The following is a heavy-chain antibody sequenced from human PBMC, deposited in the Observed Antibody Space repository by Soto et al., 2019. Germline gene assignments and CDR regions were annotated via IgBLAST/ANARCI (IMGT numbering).Heavy chain of an antibody. V-gene: IGHV1-8*02. CDR3: ARMESFGSLNWLEP. J-gene: IGHJ5*02. CDR2: MNPGSGDT. Sequence: ASVKVSCKASGYTFTNNDVSWVRQATGQGLEWMGWMNPGSGDTGYAQKFQGRVTMTRDISIATAYMELNSLTSEDTAIYYCARMESFGSLNWLEPWGKGTLVTVS. CDR1: GYTFTNND. D-gene: IGHD5-18*01.